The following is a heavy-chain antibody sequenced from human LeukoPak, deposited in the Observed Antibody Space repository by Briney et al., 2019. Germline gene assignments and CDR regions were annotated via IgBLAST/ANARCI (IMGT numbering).Heavy chain of an antibody. CDR2: INHSGST. D-gene: IGHD3-9*01. V-gene: IGHV4-34*01. Sequence: SETLSLTCAVYGGSFSGYYWSWIRQPPGKGLEWIGEINHSGSTNYNPSLKSRVTISVDTSKNQFSLKLSSVIAADTAVYYCARAPFILTGYYHFDYWGQGTLVTVSS. J-gene: IGHJ4*02. CDR1: GGSFSGYY. CDR3: ARAPFILTGYYHFDY.